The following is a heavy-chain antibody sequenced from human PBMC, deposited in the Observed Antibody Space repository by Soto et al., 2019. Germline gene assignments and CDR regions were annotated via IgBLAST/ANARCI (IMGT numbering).Heavy chain of an antibody. Sequence: SVKVSCKASGGTFSSYAISWVRQAPGQGLEWMGGIIPIFGTANYAQKFQGRVTITADESTSTAYMELSSLRSEDTAVYYCARYDFWSGGSYYYYGMDVWGQGTTVTVSS. CDR1: GGTFSSYA. CDR2: IIPIFGTA. V-gene: IGHV1-69*13. D-gene: IGHD3-3*01. CDR3: ARYDFWSGGSYYYYGMDV. J-gene: IGHJ6*02.